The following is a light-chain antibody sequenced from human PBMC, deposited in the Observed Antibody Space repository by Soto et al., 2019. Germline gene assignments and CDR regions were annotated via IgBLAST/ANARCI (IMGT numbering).Light chain of an antibody. J-gene: IGKJ1*01. CDR3: QQYNSYSTWT. CDR2: KAS. V-gene: IGKV1-5*03. Sequence: DMQMTQSPSTLSASVGDRVTITCRASQSISSWLAWYQQKPGKAPKLLIYKASSLESGVPSRFSGSGSGTEFTLTISSLQPDDFATHYCQQYNSYSTWTFGQGTKVEIK. CDR1: QSISSW.